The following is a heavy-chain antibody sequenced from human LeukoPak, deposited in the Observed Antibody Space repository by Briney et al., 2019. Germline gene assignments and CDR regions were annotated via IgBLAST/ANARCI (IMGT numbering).Heavy chain of an antibody. D-gene: IGHD5-12*01. Sequence: GASVKVSCKASGYTFTGYAIHWVRQAPGQGLEWMGWINPEKRDTGYARKFQGRVTMTSDTSISTAYMELSSLRSDDTAVYYCAKKVRGPSHPLDFWGQGTLVTVSS. J-gene: IGHJ4*02. V-gene: IGHV1-2*02. CDR2: INPEKRDT. CDR1: GYTFTGYA. CDR3: AKKVRGPSHPLDF.